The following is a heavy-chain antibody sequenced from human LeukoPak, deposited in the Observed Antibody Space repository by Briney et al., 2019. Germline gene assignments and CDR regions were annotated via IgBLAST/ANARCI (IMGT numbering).Heavy chain of an antibody. V-gene: IGHV4-4*02. D-gene: IGHD4-17*01. CDR1: GGSISSSNW. J-gene: IGHJ4*02. Sequence: SGTLSLTCAVSGGSISSSNWWSWVRRPPGKGLEWIGEIYHSGSTNYNPSLKSRVTISVDKSKNQFSLKLSSVTAADTAVYYCARAPEDYGVSKSFDYWGQGTLVTVSS. CDR2: IYHSGST. CDR3: ARAPEDYGVSKSFDY.